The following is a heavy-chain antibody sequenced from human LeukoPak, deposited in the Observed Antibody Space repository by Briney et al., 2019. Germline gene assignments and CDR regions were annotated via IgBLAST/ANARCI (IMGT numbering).Heavy chain of an antibody. D-gene: IGHD3-22*01. V-gene: IGHV3-33*01. CDR2: IWYDGSDK. CDR3: ARELPPVVTFYFDS. CDR1: GFTFSSKY. Sequence: GGSLRLSCEASGFTFSSKYMHWVRQAPGKGLEWVAVIWYDGSDKYYADSVKGRFSISRDNSKNTIYLQMNSLRAEDTAVYYCARELPPVVTFYFDSWGQGNLVTVSS. J-gene: IGHJ4*02.